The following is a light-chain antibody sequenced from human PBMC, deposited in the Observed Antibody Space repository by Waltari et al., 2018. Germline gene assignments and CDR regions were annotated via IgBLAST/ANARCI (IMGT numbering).Light chain of an antibody. V-gene: IGKV3-11*01. CDR2: DAS. Sequence: EIVLTQSPDILSFSPGERATLSCRASQSVGTYLAWYQQRPGQSPRLLIYDASYRAPGIPARFSGSGSETDFTLTISSLQPEDFAVYYCQQRRNWPLTFGGGTRVQI. CDR1: QSVGTY. J-gene: IGKJ4*01. CDR3: QQRRNWPLT.